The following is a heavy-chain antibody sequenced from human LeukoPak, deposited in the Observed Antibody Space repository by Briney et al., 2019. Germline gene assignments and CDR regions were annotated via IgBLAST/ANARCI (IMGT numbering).Heavy chain of an antibody. CDR1: GFTFSSYA. D-gene: IGHD3-3*01. V-gene: IGHV3-23*01. J-gene: IGHJ4*02. CDR3: AKARISSGVGYYSD. Sequence: GGSLRLSCAASGFTFSSYAMSWVRQAPGKGLEWVPAISGSGGDTFYADSVKGRFTISRDNSKNTLYLEMNNLRAEDTAVYYCAKARISSGVGYYSDWGQGTLVIVSS. CDR2: ISGSGGDT.